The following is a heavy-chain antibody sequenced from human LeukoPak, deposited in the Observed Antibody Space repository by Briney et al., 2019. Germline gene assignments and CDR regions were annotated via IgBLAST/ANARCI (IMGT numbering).Heavy chain of an antibody. CDR3: AKGHRTYYYDSSASRLCDY. Sequence: PGGSLRLSCAASGFTFSSYAMSWVRQAPGKGLEWVSGIGGDGSKTYYADSVKGRFTISRDDSKNTLYLQMNSLRAEDTAVYYCAKGHRTYYYDSSASRLCDYWGQGTLVTVSS. V-gene: IGHV3-23*01. CDR2: IGGDGSKT. CDR1: GFTFSSYA. J-gene: IGHJ4*02. D-gene: IGHD3-22*01.